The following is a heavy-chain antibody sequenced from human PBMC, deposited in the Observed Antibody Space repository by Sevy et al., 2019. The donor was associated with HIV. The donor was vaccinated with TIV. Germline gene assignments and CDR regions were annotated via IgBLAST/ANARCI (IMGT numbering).Heavy chain of an antibody. CDR1: GFTLSSYT. V-gene: IGHV3-48*02. Sequence: GGCLRLSWEASGFTLSSYTMNWVRQSPEKGLEWVATFDRTDITHYADSVKGRFIISRDTAKNSLFLQMNSLRDDDTAMYFCVRDERAMASHFDYWGRGTLVTVSS. CDR3: VRDERAMASHFDY. J-gene: IGHJ4*02. D-gene: IGHD2-8*01. CDR2: FDRTDIT.